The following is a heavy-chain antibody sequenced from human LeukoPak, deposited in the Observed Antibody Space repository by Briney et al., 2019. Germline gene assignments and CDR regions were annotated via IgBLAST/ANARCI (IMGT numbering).Heavy chain of an antibody. CDR2: IIPIFGTA. D-gene: IGHD6-19*01. V-gene: IGHV1-69*13. Sequence: GASVKVSCKASGGTFSSYAISWVRQAPGQGLEWMGGIIPIFGTANYARKFQGRVTITADESTSTAYMELSSLRSEDTAVYYCARAVAGSDAFDIWGQGTMVTVSS. CDR1: GGTFSSYA. CDR3: ARAVAGSDAFDI. J-gene: IGHJ3*02.